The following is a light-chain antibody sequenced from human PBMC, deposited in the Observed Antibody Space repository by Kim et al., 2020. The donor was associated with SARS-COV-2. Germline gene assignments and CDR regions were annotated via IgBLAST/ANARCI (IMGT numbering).Light chain of an antibody. J-gene: IGLJ3*02. V-gene: IGLV3-21*01. CDR2: YDS. CDR3: QEWGSSSGHWL. Sequence: SYELTQPPSVSVAPGKTARISCGGEVIGSTSVHWYQQKPGQAPVLVIYYDSDRPSGIPERFSGSSSGNTATLTITRVEAGDEADYYCQEWGSSSGHWLFG. CDR1: VIGSTS.